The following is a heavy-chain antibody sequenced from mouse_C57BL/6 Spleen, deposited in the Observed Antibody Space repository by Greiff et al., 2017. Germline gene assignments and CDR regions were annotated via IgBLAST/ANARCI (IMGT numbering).Heavy chain of an antibody. J-gene: IGHJ4*01. Sequence: VQLQQSGAELARPGASVKLSCKASGYTFTSYGISWVKQRTGQGLEWIGEIYPRSGNTYYNEKFKGKATLTADKSSSTAYMELRSLTSEDSAVSFCVRTYGSSQYYAMDYWGQGTSVTVAS. V-gene: IGHV1-81*01. D-gene: IGHD1-1*01. CDR2: IYPRSGNT. CDR1: GYTFTSYG. CDR3: VRTYGSSQYYAMDY.